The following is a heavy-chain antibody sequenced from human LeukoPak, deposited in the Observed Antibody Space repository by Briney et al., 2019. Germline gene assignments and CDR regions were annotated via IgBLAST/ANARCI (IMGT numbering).Heavy chain of an antibody. CDR1: GFTFSSYA. J-gene: IGHJ6*02. V-gene: IGHV3-7*01. CDR2: INQDGRER. CDR3: ARGHYGLAD. Sequence: GGSLRLSCAASGFTFSSYAMSWVRQAPGKGLEWVAHINQDGRERDYLDSVKGRFTISRDNARDSLYLQMISLRDEDTAVYYCARGHYGLADWGQGTTVTVSS.